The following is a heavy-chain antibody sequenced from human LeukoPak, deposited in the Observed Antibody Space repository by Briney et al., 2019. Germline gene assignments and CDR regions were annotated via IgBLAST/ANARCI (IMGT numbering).Heavy chain of an antibody. CDR2: INPKTGGT. J-gene: IGHJ6*03. D-gene: IGHD2-2*01. CDR1: GYTFTGFF. V-gene: IGHV1-2*02. Sequence: GASVKVSCKTSGYTFTGFFIHWVRLAPGQGLGRVGWINPKTGGTNYGQKFHGRVTMTRDTSVSTVYMELRRLRYDDTAVYYCARGREILVVPFYYYIDGWGRGTTVTVSS. CDR3: ARGREILVVPFYYYIDG.